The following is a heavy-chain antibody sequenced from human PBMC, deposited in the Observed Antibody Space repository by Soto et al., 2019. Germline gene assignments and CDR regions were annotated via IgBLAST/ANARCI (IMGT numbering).Heavy chain of an antibody. V-gene: IGHV3-23*01. Sequence: GGSLRLSCAVSGFTFRSSPMSWVRRAPGKGLEWVSGINGSDDSTYYAESVKGRFTISRGNSKNTLYLQMNSLRAEDTAVYYCVYMDVWGKGTTVTGSS. CDR2: INGSDDST. J-gene: IGHJ6*03. CDR3: VYMDV. CDR1: GFTFRSSP.